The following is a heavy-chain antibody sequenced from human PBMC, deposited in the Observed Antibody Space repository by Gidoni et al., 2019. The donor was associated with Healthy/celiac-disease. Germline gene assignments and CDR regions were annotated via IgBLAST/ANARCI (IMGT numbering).Heavy chain of an antibody. V-gene: IGHV3-23*01. CDR1: GFPFSRYA. D-gene: IGHD3-22*01. J-gene: IGHJ4*02. Sequence: EVQLLESGGGLVQPGGSLRLSCAASGFPFSRYAMSWVRQAPGKGLESVSAISGSGGSTYYAAAVKGLFTISRDNSKNTLYLQMNSLRAEDTAVYYCARIAPVPGKRDSSGFDYWGQGTLVTVSS. CDR2: ISGSGGST. CDR3: ARIAPVPGKRDSSGFDY.